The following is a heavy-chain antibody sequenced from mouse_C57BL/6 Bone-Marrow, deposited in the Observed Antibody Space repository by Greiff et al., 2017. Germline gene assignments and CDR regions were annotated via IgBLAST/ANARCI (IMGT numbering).Heavy chain of an antibody. CDR2: ISDGGSYT. Sequence: EVLLVESGGGLVKPGWSLKLSCAASGFTFTSYAMPWVRQTPEQRLEWVATISDGGSYTYYPDNVKGRFTISRDNAKNNLYLQMSHLKSEDTAMXYCARDRSITALVSTEYFDYWGQGTTLTVSA. J-gene: IGHJ2*01. V-gene: IGHV5-4*01. D-gene: IGHD1-1*01. CDR1: GFTFTSYA. CDR3: ARDRSITALVSTEYFDY.